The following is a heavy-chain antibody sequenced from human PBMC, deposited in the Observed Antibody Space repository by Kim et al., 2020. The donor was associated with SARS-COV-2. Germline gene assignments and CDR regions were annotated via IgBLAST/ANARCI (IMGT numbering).Heavy chain of an antibody. CDR1: GFTFSSYA. CDR3: AKSVLAAAGIFNHIHPSYYFDY. Sequence: GGSLRLSCAASGFTFSSYAMSWVRQAPGKGLEWVSAISGSGGSTYYADSVKGRFTISRDNSKNTLYLQMNSLRAEDTAVYYCAKSVLAAAGIFNHIHPSYYFDYWAQGTLVTVSS. CDR2: ISGSGGST. J-gene: IGHJ4*02. D-gene: IGHD6-13*01. V-gene: IGHV3-23*01.